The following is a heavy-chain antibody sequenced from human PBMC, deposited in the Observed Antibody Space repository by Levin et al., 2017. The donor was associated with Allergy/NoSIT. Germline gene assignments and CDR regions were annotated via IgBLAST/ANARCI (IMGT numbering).Heavy chain of an antibody. CDR3: ARGVATADSL. CDR2: INPNSGGT. CDR1: GYTFTGYY. D-gene: IGHD6-13*01. V-gene: IGHV1-2*02. Sequence: ASVKVSCKASGYTFTGYYMHWVRQAPGQGLEWMGWINPNSGGTNYAQKFQGRVTMTRDTSISTAYMELTRLISDDTAVYYCARGVATADSLWGQGTLVTVSS. J-gene: IGHJ4*02.